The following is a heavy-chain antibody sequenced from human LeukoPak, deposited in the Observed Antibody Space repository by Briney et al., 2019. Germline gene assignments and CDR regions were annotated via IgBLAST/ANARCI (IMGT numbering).Heavy chain of an antibody. CDR2: VNHRGIS. V-gene: IGHV4-34*01. CDR1: GGHFSGYF. CDR3: ARRPPSMITSGGIVGHFDY. D-gene: IGHD3-16*02. J-gene: IGHJ4*02. Sequence: PSGTLSLTCAVSGGHFSGYFWTWIRQPPGKGLEWIGEVNHRGISNYHPSLRSRVSISVGTSSNQFSLKLTSVTTADTAVYYCARRPPSMITSGGIVGHFDYWGPGTLVTVSS.